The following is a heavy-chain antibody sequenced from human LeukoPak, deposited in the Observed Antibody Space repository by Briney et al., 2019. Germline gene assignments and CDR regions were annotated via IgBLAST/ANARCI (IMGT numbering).Heavy chain of an antibody. CDR3: ARGRIVVVPAAISWFDP. V-gene: IGHV4-34*01. J-gene: IGHJ5*02. CDR1: GGSFSGYY. Sequence: PSETLSLTCAVYGGSFSGYYWSCIRQPPGKGLEWIGEINHSGSTNYNPSLKSRVTISVDTSKNQFSLKLSSVTAADTAVYYCARGRIVVVPAAISWFDPWGQGTLVTVSS. D-gene: IGHD2-2*01. CDR2: INHSGST.